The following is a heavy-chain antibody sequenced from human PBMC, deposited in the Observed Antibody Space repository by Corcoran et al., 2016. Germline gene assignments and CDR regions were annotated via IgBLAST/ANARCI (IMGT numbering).Heavy chain of an antibody. CDR1: GYTFTSYY. Sequence: QVQLVQSGAEVKKPGASVKVSCKASGYTFTSYYMHWVRQAPGQGLEWVGIINPSGGSTSYAQKFQGRVTMTRDTSTSTVYMELSSLRSEDTAVYYGARGSIVVVPAAPPQNWFDPCGQGTLVTVSS. CDR2: INPSGGST. D-gene: IGHD2-2*01. J-gene: IGHJ5*02. CDR3: ARGSIVVVPAAPPQNWFDP. V-gene: IGHV1-46*01.